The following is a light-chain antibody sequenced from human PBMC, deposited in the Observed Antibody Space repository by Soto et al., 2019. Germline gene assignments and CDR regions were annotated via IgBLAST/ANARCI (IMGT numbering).Light chain of an antibody. V-gene: IGKV1-5*01. CDR3: QRLNGPPLT. CDR1: QTISNW. J-gene: IGKJ4*02. CDR2: DAS. Sequence: DIQMTQSPSTLSASVGDRFTISFRASQTISNWLAWYQQKPGKAPKLLIYDASSLESGVPSRFSGSGSGTEFTLTINGLQPEDFATYYCQRLNGPPLTFGGGTKVDIK.